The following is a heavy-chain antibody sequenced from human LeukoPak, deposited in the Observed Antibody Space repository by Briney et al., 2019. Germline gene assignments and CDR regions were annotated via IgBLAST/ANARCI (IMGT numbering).Heavy chain of an antibody. J-gene: IGHJ4*02. V-gene: IGHV4-38-2*02. D-gene: IGHD5-18*01. CDR3: ARVDTAMAPHFDY. Sequence: SETLSLTCTVSGYSISSGYYWGWIRQPPGKGLEWIGSIYHSGRTYYNPSLKSRVTISVDTSKNQFSLKLSSVTAADTAVYYCARVDTAMAPHFDYWGQGTLVTVSS. CDR1: GYSISSGYY. CDR2: IYHSGRT.